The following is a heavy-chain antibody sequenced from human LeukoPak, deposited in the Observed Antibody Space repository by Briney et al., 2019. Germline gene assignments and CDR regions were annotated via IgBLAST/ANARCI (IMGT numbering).Heavy chain of an antibody. V-gene: IGHV4-34*01. D-gene: IGHD4-17*01. CDR1: GGSFSGYY. CDR3: ARERGDYGDYAVDY. CDR2: INHSGST. Sequence: PSETLSLTYAVYGGSFSGYYWSWIRQPPGKGLEWIGEINHSGSTDYNPSLKSRVTISVDTSKNQFSLKLSSVTAADTAGYYCARERGDYGDYAVDYWGQGTLVTVSS. J-gene: IGHJ4*02.